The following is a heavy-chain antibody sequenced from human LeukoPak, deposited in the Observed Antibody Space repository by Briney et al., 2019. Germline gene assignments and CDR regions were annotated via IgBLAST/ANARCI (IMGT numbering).Heavy chain of an antibody. CDR3: ARQSNYYDSSGYYFDY. D-gene: IGHD3-22*01. J-gene: IGHJ4*02. CDR1: GYSFSNYW. V-gene: IGHV5-51*01. CDR2: IYPGDSDT. Sequence: PGESLKISCKASGYSFSNYWIGWVRQMPGKGLEWMGIIYPGDSDTRYSPSFQGQVTISADKSITTGYLQWSSLKASDTAMYYCARQSNYYDSSGYYFDYWGQGTLVTVSS.